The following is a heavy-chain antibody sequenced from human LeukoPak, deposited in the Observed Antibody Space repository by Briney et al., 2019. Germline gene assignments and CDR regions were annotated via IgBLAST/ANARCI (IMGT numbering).Heavy chain of an antibody. CDR1: GYTFTSYD. V-gene: IGHV1-8*01. D-gene: IGHD7-27*01. Sequence: ASVKVSCKASGYTFTSYDINWVRQATGQGREWMGWMSPSSGNTGYAQKFQGRVTMTRSTSISTAYMELSSLRSEDTAVYYCATSPPNWGFDNWGQGTLVTVSS. J-gene: IGHJ4*02. CDR3: ATSPPNWGFDN. CDR2: MSPSSGNT.